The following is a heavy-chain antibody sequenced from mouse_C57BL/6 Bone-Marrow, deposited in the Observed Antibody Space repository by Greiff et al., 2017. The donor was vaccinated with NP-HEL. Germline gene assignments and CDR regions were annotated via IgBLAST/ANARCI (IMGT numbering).Heavy chain of an antibody. V-gene: IGHV5-4*01. CDR2: ISDGGSYT. D-gene: IGHD2-5*01. CDR3: AREYYSNYEKGYFDY. J-gene: IGHJ2*01. CDR1: GFTFSSYA. Sequence: EVQLVESGGGLVKPGGSLKLSCAASGFTFSSYAMSWVRQTPEKRLEWVATISDGGSYTYYPDNVKGRFTISRDNAKNNLYLQMSHLKSEDTAMYYCAREYYSNYEKGYFDYWGQGTTLTVSS.